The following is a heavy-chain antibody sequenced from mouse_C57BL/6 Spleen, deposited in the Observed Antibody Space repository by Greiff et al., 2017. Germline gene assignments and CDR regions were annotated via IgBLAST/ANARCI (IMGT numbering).Heavy chain of an antibody. D-gene: IGHD1-1*01. Sequence: EVQLVESGGGLVKPGGSLKLSCAASGFTFSDYGMHWVRQAPEKGLEWVAYISSGSSTIYYADTVKGRFTISRDNAKNTLFLQMTSLRSEDTAMYYCAITTVVEGAYWGQGTLVTVSA. CDR3: AITTVVEGAY. V-gene: IGHV5-17*01. CDR2: ISSGSSTI. CDR1: GFTFSDYG. J-gene: IGHJ3*01.